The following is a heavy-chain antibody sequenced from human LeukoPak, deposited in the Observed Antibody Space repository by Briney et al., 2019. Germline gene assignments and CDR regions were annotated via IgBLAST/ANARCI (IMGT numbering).Heavy chain of an antibody. D-gene: IGHD3-10*01. CDR1: GFTFSSYE. J-gene: IGHJ4*02. CDR3: ARDLYSITMVRGVISH. Sequence: GGSLRLSCAASGFTFSSYEMNWVRQAPRKGLEWVSYISSSSSTIYYADSVKGRFTISRDNAKNSLYLQMNSLRAEDTAVYYCARDLYSITMVRGVISHWGQGTLVTVSS. V-gene: IGHV3-48*01. CDR2: ISSSSSTI.